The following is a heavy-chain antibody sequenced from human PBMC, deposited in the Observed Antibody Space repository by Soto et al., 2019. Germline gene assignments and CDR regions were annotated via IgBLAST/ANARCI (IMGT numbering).Heavy chain of an antibody. CDR1: RYTFTSYS. CDR2: INAGNGNT. Sequence: ASAKVSCKGRRYTFTSYSMHLLRQAHGQRLEWIGWINAGNGNTKYSQKFQGRVTITRDTSASTAYMELSSLRSEDTAVYYCARAKGPIWAFEYWGQGTLVTVSS. V-gene: IGHV1-3*01. CDR3: ARAKGPIWAFEY. J-gene: IGHJ4*02. D-gene: IGHD7-27*01.